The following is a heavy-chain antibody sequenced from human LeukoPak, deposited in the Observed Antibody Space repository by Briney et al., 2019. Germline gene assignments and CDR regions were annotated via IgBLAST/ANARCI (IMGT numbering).Heavy chain of an antibody. V-gene: IGHV3-21*01. CDR1: GFTFSSYS. D-gene: IGHD3-22*01. J-gene: IGHJ4*02. CDR2: ISSSSSYI. Sequence: GGSLRLSCAASGFTFSSYSMNWLRQAPGKGLEWVSSISSSSSYIYYADSVKGRFTISRDSAKNSLYLQMNSLRAEDTAVYYCASSNYDSSGSSPDYWGQGTLVTVSS. CDR3: ASSNYDSSGSSPDY.